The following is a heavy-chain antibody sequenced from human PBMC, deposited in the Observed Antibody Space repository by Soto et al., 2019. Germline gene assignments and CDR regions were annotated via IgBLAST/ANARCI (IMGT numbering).Heavy chain of an antibody. D-gene: IGHD6-13*01. V-gene: IGHV4-30-2*01. CDR1: GGSISSGGYS. CDR3: ARTIAANWFDP. Sequence: SETLSLTCAVSGGSISSGGYSWSWIRQPPGKGLGWIGYIYHSGSTYYNPSLKSRVTISVDRSKNQFSLKLSSVTAADTAVYYCARTIAANWFDPWGQGTLVTVS. J-gene: IGHJ5*02. CDR2: IYHSGST.